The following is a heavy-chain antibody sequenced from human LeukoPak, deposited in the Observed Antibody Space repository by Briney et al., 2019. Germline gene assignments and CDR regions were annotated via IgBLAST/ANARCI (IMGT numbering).Heavy chain of an antibody. Sequence: GRSLRLSCAASGFTFSSYGMHWVRQAPGKGLEWVAVISYDGSNKYYADSVKGRFTISRDNSKNTLYLQMNSLRAEDTVVYYCANPFDWLHVWGQGTLVTVSS. D-gene: IGHD3-3*01. J-gene: IGHJ5*02. V-gene: IGHV3-30*18. CDR1: GFTFSSYG. CDR3: ANPFDWLHV. CDR2: ISYDGSNK.